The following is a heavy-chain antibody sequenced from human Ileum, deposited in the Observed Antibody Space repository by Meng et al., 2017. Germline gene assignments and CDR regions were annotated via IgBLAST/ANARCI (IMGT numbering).Heavy chain of an antibody. CDR3: AREGPARYFGL. V-gene: IGHV3-23*01. CDR2: ISTHGGST. J-gene: IGHJ2*01. Sequence: GGSLRLSCAASGFTFSSNAMTWVRQAPGKGLEWVSTISTHGGSTFHADSVKGRFTISRENSRNTLYLQMSILRAEDTAVYYCAREGPARYFGLWGRGTLVTVSS. CDR1: GFTFSSNA.